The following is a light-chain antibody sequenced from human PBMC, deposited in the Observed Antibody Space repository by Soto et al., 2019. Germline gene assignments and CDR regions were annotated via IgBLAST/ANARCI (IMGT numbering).Light chain of an antibody. CDR3: QQSYSTPPWT. CDR2: DAS. J-gene: IGKJ1*01. V-gene: IGKV1-39*01. CDR1: QSIRSY. Sequence: DIPLTQSPSSLSASVGDKVTITCRASQSIRSYLNWVQQKPGKAPKLLIYDASSLQTGVPSRFSGSGSGTDFSLTISSLQPEDFATYYCQQSYSTPPWTFGKGTKVEIK.